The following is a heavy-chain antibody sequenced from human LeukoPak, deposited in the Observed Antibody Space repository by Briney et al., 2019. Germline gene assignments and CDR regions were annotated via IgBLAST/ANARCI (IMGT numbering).Heavy chain of an antibody. Sequence: PGGSLRLSCAVSGFTFSSYWMHWVRQAPGKGLVWVSRIDRDGSRINYADSVKGRFTISRDNSKNTLYLQMNSLRAEDTAVYYCAKDTGSSWSNWFDPWGQGTLVTVSS. V-gene: IGHV3-74*01. CDR3: AKDTGSSWSNWFDP. CDR2: IDRDGSRI. CDR1: GFTFSSYW. D-gene: IGHD6-13*01. J-gene: IGHJ5*02.